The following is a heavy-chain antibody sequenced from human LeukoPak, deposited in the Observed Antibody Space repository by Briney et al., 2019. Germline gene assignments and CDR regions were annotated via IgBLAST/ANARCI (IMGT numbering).Heavy chain of an antibody. D-gene: IGHD3-10*01. J-gene: IGHJ4*02. V-gene: IGHV3-23*01. CDR1: GFIFSSYA. Sequence: GGSLRLSCAASGFIFSSYAMSWVRQAPGKGLEWVSGISGSADITDYADSVKGRFTISRDNSKNTLYLQMNSLRAEDTAVYYCAKDLYYFGSGSHDYWGQGTLVTVSS. CDR2: ISGSADIT. CDR3: AKDLYYFGSGSHDY.